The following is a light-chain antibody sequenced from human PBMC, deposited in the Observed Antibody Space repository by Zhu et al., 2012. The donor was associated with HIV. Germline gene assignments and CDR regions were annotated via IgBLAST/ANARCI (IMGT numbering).Light chain of an antibody. CDR3: QQRRNWPLT. CDR2: DGS. V-gene: IGKV3-11*01. J-gene: IGKJ4*01. Sequence: IVLTQSPATLSLSPGERATLSCRASQSIDRFLAWYQQKPGQAPRLLIYDGSKRATGIPARFSGSGSGTDFTLTISSLESEDFALYYCQQRRNWPLTFGGGTKGGDQ. CDR1: QSIDRF.